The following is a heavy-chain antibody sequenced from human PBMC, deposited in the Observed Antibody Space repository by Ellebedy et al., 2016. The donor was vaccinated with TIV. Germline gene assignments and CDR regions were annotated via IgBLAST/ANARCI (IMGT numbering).Heavy chain of an antibody. D-gene: IGHD3-10*01. CDR3: ARVGAAGNEYGSGSYDH. CDR1: GFIFSTSS. Sequence: PGGSLRLSCAASGFIFSTSSLNRVRQAPGKGLEWVSSINPSGSYIQYADSVKGRFTISRDNAKNSLYLQMSSLRVEDTAVYYCARVGAAGNEYGSGSYDHWGQGALVTVSS. V-gene: IGHV3-21*01. J-gene: IGHJ5*02. CDR2: INPSGSYI.